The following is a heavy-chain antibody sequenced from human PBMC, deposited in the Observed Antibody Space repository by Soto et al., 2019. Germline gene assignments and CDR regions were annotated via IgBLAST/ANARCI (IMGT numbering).Heavy chain of an antibody. CDR2: IRGDGGAT. D-gene: IGHD2-21*01. CDR3: XKDRRGGEYPAFDL. Sequence: EVQLLESGGGLVQPGGSLRLSCAASGFTVSDYDMGWVRQAPGKGLEWVSLIRGDGGATYHADSVEGRLTISRDTSEXXXXXXXXXXXAXDTXXXXXXKDRRGGEYPAFDLWGQGTMVTVSS. V-gene: IGHV3-23*01. CDR1: GFTVSDYD. J-gene: IGHJ3*01.